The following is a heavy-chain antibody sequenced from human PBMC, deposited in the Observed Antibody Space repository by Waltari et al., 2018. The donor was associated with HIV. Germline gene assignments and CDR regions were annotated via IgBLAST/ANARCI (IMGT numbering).Heavy chain of an antibody. V-gene: IGHV4-39*07. CDR1: GGSISSSSYY. J-gene: IGHJ6*02. CDR3: ALSYDPEYYYYGMDV. D-gene: IGHD2-21*01. Sequence: QLQLQESGPGLVKPSETLSLTCTVSGGSISSSSYYWGWIRQPPRKGLEWLGGIYYSGITYYNPSLKRRVTISVDTSKNQFSLKLSSVTAADTAVYYCALSYDPEYYYYGMDVWGQGTTVTVSS. CDR2: IYYSGIT.